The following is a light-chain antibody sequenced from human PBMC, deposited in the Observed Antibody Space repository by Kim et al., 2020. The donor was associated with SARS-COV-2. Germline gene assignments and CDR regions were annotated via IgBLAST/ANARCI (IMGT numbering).Light chain of an antibody. CDR1: QPIGTD. J-gene: IGKJ4*01. V-gene: IGKV3D-15*01. CDR2: HAF. CDR3: QEYNDWPLT. Sequence: SPGQSANLSCRASQPIGTDLAWYQQKPGQAPRLLSDHAFTRATGSPARISGSGSGTEFTLTISSLQSEDFAVYYWQEYNDWPLTFGGGTKVDIK.